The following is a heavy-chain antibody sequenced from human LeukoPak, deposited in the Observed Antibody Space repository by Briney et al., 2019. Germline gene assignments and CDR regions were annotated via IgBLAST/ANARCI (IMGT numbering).Heavy chain of an antibody. Sequence: GGSLRLSCAASGLTVSSNYMNWVRQAPGKGLEWVSFIYSGGNTHYSDSVKGRFTISRDNSKNTLYLQMNSLRAEDTAVYYCARRAGEYSHPYGYWGQGTLVTVSS. J-gene: IGHJ4*02. CDR1: GLTVSSNY. CDR2: IYSGGNT. D-gene: IGHD4-17*01. V-gene: IGHV3-53*01. CDR3: ARRAGEYSHPYGY.